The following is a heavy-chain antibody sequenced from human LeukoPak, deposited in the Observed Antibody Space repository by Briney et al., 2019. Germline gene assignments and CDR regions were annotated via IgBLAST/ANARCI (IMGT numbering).Heavy chain of an antibody. Sequence: GGSLRLSCAGSGFTFSDFWMSWFRQAPGKGREGVANIKHDGSDKYYIDSVKGRFTTSRDNAKKSVFLQMDSLRAEDTGVYYRARDDVTGSKDWGQGTLVTVSS. D-gene: IGHD3-10*01. CDR1: GFTFSDFW. CDR2: IKHDGSDK. CDR3: ARDDVTGSKD. V-gene: IGHV3-7*01. J-gene: IGHJ4*02.